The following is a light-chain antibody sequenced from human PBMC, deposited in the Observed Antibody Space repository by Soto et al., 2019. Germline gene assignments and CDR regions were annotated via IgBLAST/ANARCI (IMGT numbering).Light chain of an antibody. CDR1: QTLSSW. CDR2: KAS. J-gene: IGKJ4*01. V-gene: IGKV1-5*03. CDR3: QQSYSVLLT. Sequence: DIQMTQSPSSLSASVGDRVSITCRASQTLSSWLAWYQQKPGKAPKLLIYKASTLKSGVPSRFSGSGSGTEFTLTINSLQPEDFATYYCQQSYSVLLTFGGGTKVDIK.